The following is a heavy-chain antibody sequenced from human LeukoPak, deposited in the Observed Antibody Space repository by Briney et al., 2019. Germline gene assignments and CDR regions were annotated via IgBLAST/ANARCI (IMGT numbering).Heavy chain of an antibody. V-gene: IGHV1-2*04. CDR1: GYTFTDSY. D-gene: IGHD3-16*01. Sequence: ASVKVSCKASGYTFTDSYIHWVRQAPGQGLEWMGWISPNTGGTKYAQKFQGWVTMTRDTSISTAYMELSRLTSDDTAVYYCARVRGAGGPFDYWGQGTLVTVSS. CDR3: ARVRGAGGPFDY. CDR2: ISPNTGGT. J-gene: IGHJ4*02.